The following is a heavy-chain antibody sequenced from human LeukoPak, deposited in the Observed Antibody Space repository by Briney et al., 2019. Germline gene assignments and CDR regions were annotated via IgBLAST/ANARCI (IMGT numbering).Heavy chain of an antibody. Sequence: QAGGSLRLSCVASGFSFSSSAMPWVRQAPGKGLDWVSFIHYDGYNKYYADSVKGRFTISRDNAKNSLYLQMNSLRAEDTAVYYCARDPNVAGTLSWGQGTLVTVSS. CDR3: ARDPNVAGTLS. V-gene: IGHV3-30*02. J-gene: IGHJ5*02. CDR2: IHYDGYNK. D-gene: IGHD6-19*01. CDR1: GFSFSSSA.